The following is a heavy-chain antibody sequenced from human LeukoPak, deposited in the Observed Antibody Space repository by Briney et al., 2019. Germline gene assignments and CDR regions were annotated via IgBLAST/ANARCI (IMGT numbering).Heavy chain of an antibody. V-gene: IGHV3-74*01. D-gene: IGHD4-17*01. CDR3: ARGGYGHPHFDF. CDR2: FNGDGSYT. J-gene: IGHJ4*02. CDR1: GFPVKNYC. Sequence: AGGALRISCAASGFPVKNYCMYRVRQAPGKGLVWGSLFNGDGSYTTYADSVEGRFTFSSDSAKNTLYLQMNSLRAEDTAAYYCARGGYGHPHFDFSGQGTLVSVSS.